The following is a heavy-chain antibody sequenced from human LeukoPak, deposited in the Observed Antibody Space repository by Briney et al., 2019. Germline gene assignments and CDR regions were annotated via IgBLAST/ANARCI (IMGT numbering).Heavy chain of an antibody. V-gene: IGHV3-21*01. CDR1: GFTFTTYS. J-gene: IGHJ6*03. Sequence: GGSLRLSCTASGFTFTTYSMDWVRQAPGKGLEWVPSIDNSGTYIYYADSVKGRFTISRDNSKNSLYLQMNSLRAEDTAVYYCASANPILLDYYYYYYMDVWGKGTTVTISS. CDR3: ASANPILLDYYYYYYMDV. D-gene: IGHD3-3*01. CDR2: IDNSGTYI.